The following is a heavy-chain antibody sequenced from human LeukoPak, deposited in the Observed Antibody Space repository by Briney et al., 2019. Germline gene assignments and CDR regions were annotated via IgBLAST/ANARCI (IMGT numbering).Heavy chain of an antibody. CDR3: ASQPLGYCSSTSCLLYGMDV. V-gene: IGHV1-46*01. Sequence: ASVKVSCKASGYTFTSYYMHWVRQAPGQGLEWMGIINPSGGSTSYAQKFQGRVTMTRNTSISTAYMELSSLRSEDTAVYYCASQPLGYCSSTSCLLYGMDVWGQGTTVTVSS. J-gene: IGHJ6*02. D-gene: IGHD2-2*01. CDR1: GYTFTSYY. CDR2: INPSGGST.